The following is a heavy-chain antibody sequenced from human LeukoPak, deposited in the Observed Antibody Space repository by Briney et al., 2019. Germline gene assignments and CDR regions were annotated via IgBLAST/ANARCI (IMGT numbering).Heavy chain of an antibody. J-gene: IGHJ4*02. Sequence: RRSLRLSCAASGFTFDDYAMHWVRQPPGKGLEWVSGISWNSGSIGYADSVKGRFTISRDNAKNSLYLQMNSLRAEDTALYYCAKGSVAAQVYYFDYWGQGTLVTVSS. D-gene: IGHD6-19*01. CDR3: AKGSVAAQVYYFDY. CDR1: GFTFDDYA. CDR2: ISWNSGSI. V-gene: IGHV3-9*01.